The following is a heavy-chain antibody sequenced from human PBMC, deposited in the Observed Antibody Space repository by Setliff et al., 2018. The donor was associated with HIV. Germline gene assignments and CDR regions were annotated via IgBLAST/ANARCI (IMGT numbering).Heavy chain of an antibody. D-gene: IGHD3-22*01. CDR2: ISAYNGNT. CDR1: GYTFTSYD. V-gene: IGHV1-18*01. Sequence: ASVKVSCKASGYTFTSYDISWVRQAPGQGLEWMGRISAYNGNTNYAQKLQGRVTMTTDTSTSTAYMELRSLRSDDTAVYYCAREIGDYYDSSGYYPPTDYYYGMDVWGQGTTVTRLL. J-gene: IGHJ6*02. CDR3: AREIGDYYDSSGYYPPTDYYYGMDV.